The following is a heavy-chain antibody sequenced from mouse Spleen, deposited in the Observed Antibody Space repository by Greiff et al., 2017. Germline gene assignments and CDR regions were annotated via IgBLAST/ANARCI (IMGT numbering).Heavy chain of an antibody. CDR3: TRLGNYEGYAMDY. D-gene: IGHD2-1*01. CDR1: GYTFTSYW. V-gene: IGHV1-7*01. CDR2: INPSSGYT. J-gene: IGHJ4*01. Sequence: LVESGAELAKPGASVKLSCKASGYTFTSYWMHWVKQRPGQGLEWIGYINPSSGYTKYNQKFKDKATLTADKSSSTAYMELRSLTSEDSAVYYCTRLGNYEGYAMDYWGQGTSVTVSS.